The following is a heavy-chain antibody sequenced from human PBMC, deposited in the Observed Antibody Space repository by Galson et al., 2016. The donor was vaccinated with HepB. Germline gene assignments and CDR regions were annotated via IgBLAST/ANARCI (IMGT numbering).Heavy chain of an antibody. V-gene: IGHV4-59*01. D-gene: IGHD4-11*01. Sequence: ETLSLTCTLSGGSISDGYWSWIRQPPGQTLQWIGHIGYSGTTGYNPSLKSRVTISVNTSKNQFSLKLNSVTPADTAVYYCAKDGPDYNSRLDPWGQGILVTVSS. CDR2: IGYSGTT. CDR3: AKDGPDYNSRLDP. CDR1: GGSISDGY. J-gene: IGHJ5*01.